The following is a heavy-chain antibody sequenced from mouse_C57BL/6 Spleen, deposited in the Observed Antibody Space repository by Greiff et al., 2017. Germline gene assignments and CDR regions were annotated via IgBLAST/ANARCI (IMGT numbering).Heavy chain of an antibody. J-gene: IGHJ3*01. Sequence: EVQGVESGEGLVKPGGSLKLSCAASGFTFSSYAMSWVRQTPEKRLEWVAYISSGGDYIYYADTVKGRFTISRDNARNTLYLQMSSLKSEDTAMYYCTRASFITTVVATPFAYWGQGTLVTVSA. CDR3: TRASFITTVVATPFAY. D-gene: IGHD1-1*01. CDR2: ISSGGDYI. CDR1: GFTFSSYA. V-gene: IGHV5-9-1*02.